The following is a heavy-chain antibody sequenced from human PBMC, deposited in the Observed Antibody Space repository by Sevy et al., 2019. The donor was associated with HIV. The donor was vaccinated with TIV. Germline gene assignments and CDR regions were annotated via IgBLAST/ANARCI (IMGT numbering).Heavy chain of an antibody. V-gene: IGHV3-33*01. CDR1: GFTFSDYG. CDR3: ARDNFLPVMVSMVRGALSYYFDY. D-gene: IGHD3-10*01. J-gene: IGHJ4*02. Sequence: GESLKISCTASGFTFSDYGMHWVRQAPGEGLEWVAVVWYDGINKYYGDSVKGRFTISRDNSKNTLYLQMNSLRAEDTAVYYCARDNFLPVMVSMVRGALSYYFDYWGQGTLVTVSS. CDR2: VWYDGINK.